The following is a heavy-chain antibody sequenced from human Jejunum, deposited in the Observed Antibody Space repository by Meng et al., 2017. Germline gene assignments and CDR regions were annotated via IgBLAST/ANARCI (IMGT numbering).Heavy chain of an antibody. CDR2: IYHSGKT. Sequence: SETLSLTCSVSGYSITSGYCWGWIRQSPGRGLEWIGSIYHSGKTYYNPSLESRLSISVDTSKNQFSLRLSSVTAADTAVYYCARYGGIGIDYWGQGTLVTVSS. CDR3: ARYGGIGIDY. CDR1: GYSITSGYC. J-gene: IGHJ4*02. V-gene: IGHV4-38-2*02. D-gene: IGHD2-21*01.